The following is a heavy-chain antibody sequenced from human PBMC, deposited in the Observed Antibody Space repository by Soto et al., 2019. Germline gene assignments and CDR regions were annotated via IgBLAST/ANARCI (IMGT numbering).Heavy chain of an antibody. CDR3: AGGIPGHYGFDI. V-gene: IGHV3-74*01. CDR2: MKGDGSTA. D-gene: IGHD3-10*01. CDR1: GFSFSSHW. J-gene: IGHJ3*02. Sequence: EAQLLESGGGFVQPGGSLRLSCAASGFSFSSHWMHWVRQAPGKGLVWVSRMKGDGSTANYADSVKGRLTISRDNARNTVYLQMNSLRVDDTAVYYCAGGIPGHYGFDIWGQGTMVTVSS.